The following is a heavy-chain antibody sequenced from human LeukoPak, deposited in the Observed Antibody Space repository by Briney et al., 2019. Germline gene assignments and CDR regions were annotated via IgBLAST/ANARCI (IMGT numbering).Heavy chain of an antibody. CDR1: GFTFSSYS. Sequence: GGSLRLSCAASGFTFSSYSMNWVRQAPGKGLEWVSYISSSSSTIYYADSVKGRFTISRDNAKNSLYLQMNSLRAEDTAVYYCARDPLRYFDWLSYFDYWGQGTLVTVSS. CDR3: ARDPLRYFDWLSYFDY. J-gene: IGHJ4*02. D-gene: IGHD3-9*01. V-gene: IGHV3-48*01. CDR2: ISSSSSTI.